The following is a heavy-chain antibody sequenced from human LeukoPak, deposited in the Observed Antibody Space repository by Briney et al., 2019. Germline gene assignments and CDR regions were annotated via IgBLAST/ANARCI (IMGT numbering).Heavy chain of an antibody. J-gene: IGHJ4*02. Sequence: PGGSLRLSCAASGFTFRSYWMHWVRQAPGKGLVWVSGIYNDGSSTRYADSVKGRFTISRDNAMNTLYLQMNSLRAEDTAVYYCARDWRSHFDYWGQGTLVTVSS. CDR3: ARDWRSHFDY. V-gene: IGHV3-74*01. CDR2: IYNDGSST. CDR1: GFTFRSYW.